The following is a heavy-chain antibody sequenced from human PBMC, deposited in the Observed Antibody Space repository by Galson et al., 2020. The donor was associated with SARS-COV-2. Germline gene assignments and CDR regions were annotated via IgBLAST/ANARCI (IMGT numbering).Heavy chain of an antibody. D-gene: IGHD6-13*01. V-gene: IGHV3-74*01. CDR1: GFTFSRTW. Sequence: GGSLRLSCAASGFTFSRTWMHWVRQPPGKGLVWVSRINTDGSSTAYADSVKGRFTISRDNAKNTLYLQMNSLRAEDTAVYYCAGIATTATWGLGTLVTVSS. CDR2: INTDGSST. J-gene: IGHJ4*02. CDR3: AGIATTAT.